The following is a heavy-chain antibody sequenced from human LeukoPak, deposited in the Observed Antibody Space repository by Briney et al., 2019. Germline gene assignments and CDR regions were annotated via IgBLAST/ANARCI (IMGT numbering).Heavy chain of an antibody. Sequence: SETLSLTCAVYGGSVSGYYWSWIRQPPGKGLEWIGYIYYTGSTNYNPSLKSRLTISVDVSKNQFSLKLSSVTATDTAVYYCASLSTVTQGYFDSWGQGTLVTVSS. CDR3: ASLSTVTQGYFDS. CDR1: GGSVSGYY. CDR2: IYYTGST. J-gene: IGHJ4*02. V-gene: IGHV4-59*08. D-gene: IGHD4-17*01.